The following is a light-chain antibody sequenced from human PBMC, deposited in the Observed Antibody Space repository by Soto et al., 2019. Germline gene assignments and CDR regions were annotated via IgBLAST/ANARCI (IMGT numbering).Light chain of an antibody. J-gene: IGKJ3*01. Sequence: AIQMTQSPSSLSASVGDRVTITCRASQGIRNDLDWFQQKPGKAPKLLIYAASNLQSGVPARFRGSGSGTDFTLTISSLQPEDFATYYCLQKDFYPFTFGPGTKVDIK. CDR1: QGIRND. V-gene: IGKV1-6*01. CDR3: LQKDFYPFT. CDR2: AAS.